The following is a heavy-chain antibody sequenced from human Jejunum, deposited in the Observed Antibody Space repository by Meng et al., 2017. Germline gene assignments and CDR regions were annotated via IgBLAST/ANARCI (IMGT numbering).Heavy chain of an antibody. CDR1: GYTFSSYE. J-gene: IGHJ1*01. D-gene: IGHD2-8*01. CDR3: ARGPMVSQYFQH. Sequence: ASVKVSCKASGYTFSSYEINWVRQATGQGLEWMGWMNPNSGNTGSAQKFQGRVTMTRNTSISTAYIELSSLRSEDTAVYYCARGPMVSQYFQHWGQGTLVTVSS. V-gene: IGHV1-8*01. CDR2: MNPNSGNT.